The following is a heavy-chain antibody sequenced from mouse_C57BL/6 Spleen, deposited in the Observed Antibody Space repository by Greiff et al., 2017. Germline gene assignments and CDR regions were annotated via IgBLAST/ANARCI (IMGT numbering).Heavy chain of an antibody. CDR1: GYTFTDYE. Sequence: VQLQQSGAELVRPGASVTLSCKASGYTFTDYEMHWVKQTPVHGLEWIGAIDPETGGTAYNQKFKGKAILTADKSSSTAYMELRRLTSGDSAVYYCTRSHYSPFAYWGQGTLVTVSA. D-gene: IGHD1-1*01. V-gene: IGHV1-15*01. CDR2: IDPETGGT. J-gene: IGHJ3*01. CDR3: TRSHYSPFAY.